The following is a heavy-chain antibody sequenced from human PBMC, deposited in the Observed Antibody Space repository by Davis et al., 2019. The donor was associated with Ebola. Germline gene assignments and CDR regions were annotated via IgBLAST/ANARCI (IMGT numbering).Heavy chain of an antibody. CDR3: ARGMTTVTTDYYYYYGMDV. D-gene: IGHD4-11*01. V-gene: IGHV4-34*01. CDR2: INHSGST. J-gene: IGHJ6*02. CDR1: GGSFSGYY. Sequence: SETLSLTCAVYGGSFSGYYWSWIRQPPGKGLEWIGEINHSGSTNYNPSLKRRVTISVDTSKNQFSLKLSSVTAADTAVYYCARGMTTVTTDYYYYYGMDVWGQGTTVTVSS.